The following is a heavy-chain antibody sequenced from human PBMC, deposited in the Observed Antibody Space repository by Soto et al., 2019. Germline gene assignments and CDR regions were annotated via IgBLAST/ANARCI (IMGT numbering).Heavy chain of an antibody. CDR2: VSAGGGTT. V-gene: IGHV3-23*01. D-gene: IGHD3-3*01. CDR3: ATRLPGAECFDY. CDR1: GFSFSNYA. J-gene: IGHJ4*02. Sequence: GGSLRLSCAASGFSFSNYAMNWVRQAPGKGLEWVSSVSAGGGTTFYADSVKGRFTISRDNSKNTLYLQMNSLRAEDTAVYYCATRLPGAECFDYWGQGTLVTVSS.